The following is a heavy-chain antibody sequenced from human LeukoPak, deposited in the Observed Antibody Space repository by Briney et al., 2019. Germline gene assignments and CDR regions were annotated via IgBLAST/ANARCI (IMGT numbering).Heavy chain of an antibody. CDR3: AREHGYSYGYLEH. V-gene: IGHV3-53*01. Sequence: GGSLRLSCAASGFTVNNNYMNWVRQAPGKGLGWVSAIYSGDVTYYADSVKGRFTISRDNSKNTLYLQMNSLRAEDAAVYYCAREHGYSYGYLEHWGQGSLVTVSS. CDR1: GFTVNNNY. CDR2: IYSGDVT. D-gene: IGHD5-18*01. J-gene: IGHJ4*02.